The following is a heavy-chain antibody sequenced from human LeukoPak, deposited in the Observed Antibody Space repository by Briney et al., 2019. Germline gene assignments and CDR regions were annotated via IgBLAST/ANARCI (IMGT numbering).Heavy chain of an antibody. V-gene: IGHV1-69*04. CDR3: FYDSSGYYLTNFDY. J-gene: IGHJ4*02. CDR1: GGTFSSYA. Sequence: SVKVSCKASGGTFSSYAISWVRQAPGQGLEWMGRIIPIFGIANYAQKFQGRVTITADKPTSTAYMELSSLRSEDTAVYYCFYDSSGYYLTNFDYWGQGTLVTVSS. D-gene: IGHD3-22*01. CDR2: IIPIFGIA.